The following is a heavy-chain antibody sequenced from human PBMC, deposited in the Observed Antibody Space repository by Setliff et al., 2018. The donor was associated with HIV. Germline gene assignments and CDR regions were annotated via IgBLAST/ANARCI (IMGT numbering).Heavy chain of an antibody. V-gene: IGHV1-46*01. CDR1: GYTFTSYY. CDR3: ARGYDILTGYRNPTFDI. CDR2: INPSGGST. D-gene: IGHD3-9*01. Sequence: GASVKVSCKASGYTFTSYYIHWVRQAPGQGLEWMGIINPSGGSTSYAQKFQGRVTMTRDTSTSTVYMELSSLRSEDTAVYYCARGYDILTGYRNPTFDIWGQGTMVTVSS. J-gene: IGHJ3*02.